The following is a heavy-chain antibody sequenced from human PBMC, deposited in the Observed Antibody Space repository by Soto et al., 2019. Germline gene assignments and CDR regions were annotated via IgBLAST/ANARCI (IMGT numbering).Heavy chain of an antibody. CDR1: GYTFNSYG. V-gene: IGHV1-18*04. CDR2: ISAYNGNT. Sequence: ASVKVSCKASGYTFNSYGISWVRQAPGQGLEWMGWISAYNGNTNYAQKLQGRVTMTTDTSTSTAYMELRSLRSDDTAVYYCARDTRARITMVRGVIIDYYYYYGLDVWGQGTTVTVSS. CDR3: ARDTRARITMVRGVIIDYYYYYGLDV. J-gene: IGHJ6*02. D-gene: IGHD3-10*01.